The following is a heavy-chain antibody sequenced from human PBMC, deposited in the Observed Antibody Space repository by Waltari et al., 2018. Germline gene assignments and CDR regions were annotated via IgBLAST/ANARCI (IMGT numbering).Heavy chain of an antibody. Sequence: EVQLVESGGGLAQPGGSLRLSWAASGRSFSNCGMTWVRQASGKGPEWVANIKQDGSEKYYMDSVKGRFTISRDNAKNSLYLQMNNLRVEDTAVYYCTRGGRDSSWYWRDWGQGTLVTVSS. CDR2: IKQDGSEK. J-gene: IGHJ4*02. D-gene: IGHD6-13*01. CDR3: TRGGRDSSWYWRD. CDR1: GRSFSNCG. V-gene: IGHV3-7*01.